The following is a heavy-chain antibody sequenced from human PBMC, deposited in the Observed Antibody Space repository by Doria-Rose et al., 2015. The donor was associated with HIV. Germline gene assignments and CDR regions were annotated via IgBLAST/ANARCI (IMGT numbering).Heavy chain of an antibody. V-gene: IGHV2-26*01. CDR3: ARIKSSRWYHKYYFDF. Sequence: QVTLKESGPVLVKPTETPTLTCTVSGVSLSSPGMGVSWIRQPPGKALEWLANIFSDVERSYKTSLKSRLTISRGTSKSQVVLTMTDMDPVDTATYYCARIKSSRWYHKYYFDFWGQGTLVIVSA. J-gene: IGHJ4*02. CDR1: GVSLSSPGMG. CDR2: IFSDVER. D-gene: IGHD6-13*01.